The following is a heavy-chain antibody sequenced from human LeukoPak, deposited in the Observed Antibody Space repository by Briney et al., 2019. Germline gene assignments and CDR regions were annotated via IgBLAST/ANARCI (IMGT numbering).Heavy chain of an antibody. CDR1: GGTFSSYA. D-gene: IGHD3-16*01. V-gene: IGHV1-69*05. Sequence: PVKVSCKASGGTFSSYAISWVRQAPGQGLEWMGGIIPIFGTANYAQKFQGRVTITTDESTSTAYMELSSLRSEDTAVYYCARTLDMSGAGGVYYYYMDVWGKGTTVTVSS. CDR2: IIPIFGTA. CDR3: ARTLDMSGAGGVYYYYMDV. J-gene: IGHJ6*03.